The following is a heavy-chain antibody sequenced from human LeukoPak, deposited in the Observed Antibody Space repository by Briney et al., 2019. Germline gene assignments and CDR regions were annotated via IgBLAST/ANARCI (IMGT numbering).Heavy chain of an antibody. CDR2: ISGSGGST. D-gene: IGHD5-12*01. Sequence: GGSLRLSCAASGFTFSSYAMSWVRQAPGKGLEWVSAISGSGGSTCYADSVKGRFTISRDNSKNTLYLQMNSLRAEDTAVYYCAKDSGLRTSFDYWGQGTLVTVSS. CDR3: AKDSGLRTSFDY. J-gene: IGHJ4*02. CDR1: GFTFSSYA. V-gene: IGHV3-23*01.